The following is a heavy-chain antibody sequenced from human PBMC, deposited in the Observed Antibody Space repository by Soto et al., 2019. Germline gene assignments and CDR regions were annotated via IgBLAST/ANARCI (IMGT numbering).Heavy chain of an antibody. Sequence: PGGSLRLSCAASGFTFSSYAMHWVRQAPGKGLEWVAVISYDGSNKYYADSVKGRFTISRDNSKNTLYLQMNSLRAEDTAVYYCARDRVQRRPYYYGMDVWGQGTTVTVSS. CDR3: ARDRVQRRPYYYGMDV. D-gene: IGHD3-10*02. CDR1: GFTFSSYA. V-gene: IGHV3-30-3*01. J-gene: IGHJ6*02. CDR2: ISYDGSNK.